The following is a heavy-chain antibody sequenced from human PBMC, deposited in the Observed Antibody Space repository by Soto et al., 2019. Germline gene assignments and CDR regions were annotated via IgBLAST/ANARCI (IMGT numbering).Heavy chain of an antibody. V-gene: IGHV1-69*13. J-gene: IGHJ6*02. D-gene: IGHD6-6*01. CDR1: GGTFSSYA. Sequence: TSVELSCKAPGGTFSSYAIICARQAPGQGLEWMGGIIPIFGTANYAQKFQGRVTITADESTSTAYMELSSLRAEDTAVYYCARDVDSSSPTGYYGMDVWGQGTKVTVSS. CDR2: IIPIFGTA. CDR3: ARDVDSSSPTGYYGMDV.